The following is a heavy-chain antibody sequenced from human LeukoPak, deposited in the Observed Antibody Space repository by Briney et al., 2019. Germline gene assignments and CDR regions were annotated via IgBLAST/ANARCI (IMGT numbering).Heavy chain of an antibody. D-gene: IGHD4-17*01. V-gene: IGHV3-30*03. J-gene: IGHJ3*02. CDR3: ARDHPTVTDAFDI. Sequence: PGRSLRLSCAASGFTFSSYGMHWVRQAPGKGLEWVAVISKDGSNQYYADSVKGRFTISRDNSKNTLYLQMSSLSGDDTALYYCARDHPTVTDAFDIWGQGTMVTVFS. CDR2: ISKDGSNQ. CDR1: GFTFSSYG.